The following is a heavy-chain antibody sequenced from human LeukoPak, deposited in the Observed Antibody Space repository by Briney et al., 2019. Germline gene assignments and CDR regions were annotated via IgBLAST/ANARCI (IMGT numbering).Heavy chain of an antibody. CDR3: ARGVYYYDSSGYYLDAFDI. Sequence: ASVKVSCKASGYTFTSYDINWVRRATGQGLEWMGWMNPNSGNTGYAQKFQGRVTMTRNTSISTAYMELSSLRSEDTAVYYCARGVYYYDSSGYYLDAFDIWGQGTMVTVSS. CDR1: GYTFTSYD. J-gene: IGHJ3*02. V-gene: IGHV1-8*01. CDR2: MNPNSGNT. D-gene: IGHD3-22*01.